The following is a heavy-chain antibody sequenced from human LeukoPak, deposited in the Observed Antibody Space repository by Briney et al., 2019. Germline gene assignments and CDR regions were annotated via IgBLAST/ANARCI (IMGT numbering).Heavy chain of an antibody. CDR3: ARDGARTAIPMEGS. CDR1: GFAVSSNY. V-gene: IGHV3-53*05. J-gene: IGHJ5*02. D-gene: IGHD2-21*02. CDR2: IYSGGST. Sequence: GGSLRLSCAGSGFAVSSNYMSWVRQAPGKGLEWVSGIYSGGSTFYADSVKGRFTISRDNSKNTLYLQMNSLRAEDTAVYYCARDGARTAIPMEGSWGQGTLVTVSS.